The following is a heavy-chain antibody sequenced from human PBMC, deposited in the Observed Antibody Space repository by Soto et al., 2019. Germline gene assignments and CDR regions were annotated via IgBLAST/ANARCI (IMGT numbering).Heavy chain of an antibody. V-gene: IGHV1-69*13. CDR3: ARDPLSSFAMDV. CDR2: IIPTFGRT. CDR1: GDTFSRYA. Sequence: AVKVSCKACGDTFSRYAISGVRQAPGKGLEWMGKIIPTFGRTNYAQKFQGRLTISADDSTSTAYMELSSLLSEDTAVYYCARDPLSSFAMDVWGQGTTVTVSS. J-gene: IGHJ6*02. D-gene: IGHD3-10*02.